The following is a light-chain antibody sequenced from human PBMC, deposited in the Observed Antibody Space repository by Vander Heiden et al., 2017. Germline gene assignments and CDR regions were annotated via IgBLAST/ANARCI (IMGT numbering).Light chain of an antibody. CDR1: RGISSY. CDR3: QEWDSTPIT. Sequence: DIQMTQSPSSLSASVGDKVTITCRASRGISSYLNWSPQKPGIAPKLLIYAASSLLSGVPSRLSRCGSGRDFTLTMRSLQPEDFTTYYSQEWDSTPITFGQGTRLXIK. J-gene: IGKJ5*01. V-gene: IGKV1-39*01. CDR2: AAS.